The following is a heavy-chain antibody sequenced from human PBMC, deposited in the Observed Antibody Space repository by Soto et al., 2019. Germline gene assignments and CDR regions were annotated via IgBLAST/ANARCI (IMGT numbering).Heavy chain of an antibody. J-gene: IGHJ5*02. Sequence: PGESLKISCLGSGYTFTSHWIGWVRQMPGKGLEWMGIIYPGDSDTRYSPSFQGQVTISADKSIRTAYLQWNSLKASDTAMYYCVRVGLVGRNSLTNAWFDPWGPGTLVTVSS. V-gene: IGHV5-51*01. CDR2: IYPGDSDT. D-gene: IGHD2-8*02. CDR3: VRVGLVGRNSLTNAWFDP. CDR1: GYTFTSHW.